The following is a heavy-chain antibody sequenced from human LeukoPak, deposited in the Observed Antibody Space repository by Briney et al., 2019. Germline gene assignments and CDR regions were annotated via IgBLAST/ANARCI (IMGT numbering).Heavy chain of an antibody. CDR3: AKDDDCSSTSCYSYYFDY. D-gene: IGHD2-2*01. V-gene: IGHV3-23*01. CDR1: GFTFSSYA. J-gene: IGHJ4*02. CDR2: ISGSGGST. Sequence: GGSLRLSCAASGFTFSSYAMSWVRQAPGKGLESVSAISGSGGSTYYADSVKGRFTISRDNSKNTLYLQMNSLRAEDTAVYYCAKDDDCSSTSCYSYYFDYWGQGTLVTVSS.